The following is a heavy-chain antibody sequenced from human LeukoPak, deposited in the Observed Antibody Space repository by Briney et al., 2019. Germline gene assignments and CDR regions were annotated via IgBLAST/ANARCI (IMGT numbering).Heavy chain of an antibody. Sequence: SVKVSCKASGGTFSSYAISWVRQAPGQGLEWMGRIIPILGIANYAQMFQGRVTITADKSTSTAYMELSSLRSEDTAVYYCATAFSLDAFDIWGQGTMVTVSS. CDR3: ATAFSLDAFDI. J-gene: IGHJ3*02. CDR1: GGTFSSYA. CDR2: IIPILGIA. V-gene: IGHV1-69*04.